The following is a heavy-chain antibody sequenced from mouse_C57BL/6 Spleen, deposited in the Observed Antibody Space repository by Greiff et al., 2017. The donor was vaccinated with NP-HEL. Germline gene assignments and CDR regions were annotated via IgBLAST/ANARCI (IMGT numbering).Heavy chain of an antibody. J-gene: IGHJ1*03. CDR2: IYPGDGDT. CDR3: ATAYYSNYVGYFDV. D-gene: IGHD2-5*01. Sequence: QVQLKQSGPELVKPGASVKISCKASGYAFSSSWMNWVKQRPGKGLEWIGRIYPGDGDTNYNGKFKGKATLTADKSSSTAYMQLSSLTSEDSAVYFCATAYYSNYVGYFDVWGTGTTVTVSS. V-gene: IGHV1-82*01. CDR1: GYAFSSSW.